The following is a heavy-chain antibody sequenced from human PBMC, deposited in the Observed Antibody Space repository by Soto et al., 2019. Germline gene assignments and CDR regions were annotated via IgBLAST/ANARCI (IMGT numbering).Heavy chain of an antibody. D-gene: IGHD6-25*01. CDR3: ARRVSSAWPPYYYDMDV. Sequence: QVQLQESGPGLVKPSETLSLTCTVSGGSISSYFWSWIRQPPGRGLEWIGHIHYSGSTNYNPSLKSRVTISVDTSKNQVSLKLSSVTAADTAMYFCARRVSSAWPPYYYDMDVWGQGTTVTVSS. CDR1: GGSISSYF. J-gene: IGHJ6*02. CDR2: IHYSGST. V-gene: IGHV4-59*08.